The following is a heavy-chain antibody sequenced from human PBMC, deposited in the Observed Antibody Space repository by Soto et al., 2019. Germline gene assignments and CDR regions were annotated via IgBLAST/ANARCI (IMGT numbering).Heavy chain of an antibody. D-gene: IGHD2-15*01. CDR1: GFTFSSYA. CDR3: AKDKYTDSVRKVWFFDY. Sequence: HPGGSLRLSCTASGFTFSSYAMSWVRQAPGKGLEWVSIIRGGGETTHYADSVKGRFTISRDNSKNMLSLQMDSLRGDDTAVYFCAKDKYTDSVRKVWFFDYWGRGTLVTVSS. J-gene: IGHJ2*01. CDR2: IRGGGETT. V-gene: IGHV3-23*01.